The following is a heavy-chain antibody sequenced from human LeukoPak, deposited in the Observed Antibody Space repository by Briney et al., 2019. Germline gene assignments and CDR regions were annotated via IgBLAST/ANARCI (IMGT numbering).Heavy chain of an antibody. CDR3: ARDLGGYYYDSSGYGYFDY. CDR1: GFTFSTYA. V-gene: IGHV3-23*01. D-gene: IGHD3-22*01. CDR2: ITGSGGAT. Sequence: GGSLRLSCAASGFTFSTYAVTWVRQAPGKGLEWVSAITGSGGATYYADSVKGRFTISRDNSKNTLYLQMNSLRAEDTAVYYCARDLGGYYYDSSGYGYFDYWGQGTLVTVSS. J-gene: IGHJ4*02.